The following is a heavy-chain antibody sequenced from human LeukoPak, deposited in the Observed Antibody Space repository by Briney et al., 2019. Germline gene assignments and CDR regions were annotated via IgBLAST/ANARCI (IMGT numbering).Heavy chain of an antibody. J-gene: IGHJ4*02. Sequence: GGSLRLSCAASGSNVTTNYMSWVRQAPGKGLEWVSVIYSGGTTYYADSVKGRSTISRDISKNTLSLQMNSLRAEDTAVYYCARGRRDGYNLGYWGQGTLVAVSS. V-gene: IGHV3-53*01. CDR1: GSNVTTNY. D-gene: IGHD5-24*01. CDR2: IYSGGTT. CDR3: ARGRRDGYNLGY.